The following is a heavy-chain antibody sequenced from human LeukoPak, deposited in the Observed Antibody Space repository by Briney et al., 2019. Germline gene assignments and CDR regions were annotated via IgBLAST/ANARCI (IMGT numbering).Heavy chain of an antibody. V-gene: IGHV3-23*01. Sequence: GGSLRLSCAASGFTFSRYAMSWVRQAPGKGLEWVSSISGSGDSIYCGDSMGGPFTISRDNFKNTLFLQMNNLRAEDTAQYFCARKIGRESSGWFDYWGQGSLVTVSS. D-gene: IGHD6-19*01. J-gene: IGHJ4*02. CDR3: ARKIGRESSGWFDY. CDR1: GFTFSRYA. CDR2: ISGSGDSI.